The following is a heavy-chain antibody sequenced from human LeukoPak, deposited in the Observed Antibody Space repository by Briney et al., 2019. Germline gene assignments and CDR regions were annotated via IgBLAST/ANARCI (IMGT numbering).Heavy chain of an antibody. CDR3: AKDGYYYDSSGYQKYYFDY. Sequence: GGSLRLSCAASGFTFSTYAMSWVRQAPGKGLEWVSGISGSGGSTYYADFVKGRFSISRDNSKNTLYLQMNSLRAEDTAVYYCAKDGYYYDSSGYQKYYFDYWGQGTLVTVSS. CDR2: ISGSGGST. D-gene: IGHD3-22*01. V-gene: IGHV3-23*01. J-gene: IGHJ4*02. CDR1: GFTFSTYA.